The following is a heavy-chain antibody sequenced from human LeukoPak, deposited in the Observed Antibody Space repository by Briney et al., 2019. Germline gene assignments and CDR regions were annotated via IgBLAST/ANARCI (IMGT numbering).Heavy chain of an antibody. CDR2: LNENGLKT. CDR3: AKLPTVYGVADSFDM. D-gene: IGHD2-8*01. J-gene: IGHJ3*02. CDR1: GFTFSSYD. V-gene: IGHV3-23*01. Sequence: GGSLRLSCKASGFTFSSYDMSWVRQAPGKGLEWVSGLNENGLKTEYADSVKGRFIISRGNSRSTLYLQMNSLKVDDTAVYYCAKLPTVYGVADSFDMWGQGTTVIVSS.